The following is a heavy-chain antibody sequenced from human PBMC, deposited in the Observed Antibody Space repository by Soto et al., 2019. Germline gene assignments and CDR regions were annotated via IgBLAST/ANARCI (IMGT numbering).Heavy chain of an antibody. V-gene: IGHV1-8*01. D-gene: IGHD3-3*01. CDR1: GYTFTSYD. J-gene: IGHJ6*02. Sequence: GASVKVSCKASGYTFTSYDINWVRQATGQGLEWMGWMNPNSGNTGYAQKFQGRVTMTRNTSISTAYMELSSLRSEDTAVYYCARQGETYYDFLCGYYTRLPHGMDACGQGTTVTVCS. CDR3: ARQGETYYDFLCGYYTRLPHGMDA. CDR2: MNPNSGNT.